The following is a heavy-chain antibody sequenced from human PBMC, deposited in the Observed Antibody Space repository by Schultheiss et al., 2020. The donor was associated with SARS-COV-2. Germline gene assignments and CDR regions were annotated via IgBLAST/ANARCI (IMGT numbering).Heavy chain of an antibody. CDR3: ARGGGEGYYDFWSGSEPPVWAFDI. CDR1: GFTFSSYA. Sequence: GGSLRLSCAASGFTFSSYAMHWVRQAPGKGLEYVSAISGSSGSTIYYADSVKGRFTISRDNAKNSLYLQMNSLRAEDTAVYYCARGGGEGYYDFWSGSEPPVWAFDIWGQGTMVTVSS. J-gene: IGHJ3*02. D-gene: IGHD3-3*01. V-gene: IGHV3-48*04. CDR2: ISGSSGSTI.